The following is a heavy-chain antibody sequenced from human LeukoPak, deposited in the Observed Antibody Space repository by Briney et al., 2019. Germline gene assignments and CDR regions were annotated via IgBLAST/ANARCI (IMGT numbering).Heavy chain of an antibody. D-gene: IGHD5-24*01. Sequence: GEALQISCKGSGCRFTSYWIGWGRRMPGKGLEGRGIIYRGESDNRYSPSFQGQVTISADKSISTAYLQWSSLKASDTAMYYCARQAAPDGYNSDYAFDIWGQGTMVTVSS. CDR3: ARQAAPDGYNSDYAFDI. CDR2: IYRGESDN. CDR1: GCRFTSYW. J-gene: IGHJ3*02. V-gene: IGHV5-51*01.